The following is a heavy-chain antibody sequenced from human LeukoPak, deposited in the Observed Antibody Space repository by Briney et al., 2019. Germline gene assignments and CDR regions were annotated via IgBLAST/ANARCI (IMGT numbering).Heavy chain of an antibody. CDR1: GGSISSYY. CDR3: ARDTLRSSGWYGDAFDI. CDR2: IYYSGST. Sequence: PSETLSLTCTVYGGSISSYYWSWIRQPPGKGLEWIGYIYYSGSTNYNPSLKSRVTISVDTSKNQFSLKLSSVTAADTAVYYCARDTLRSSGWYGDAFDIWGQGTMVTVSS. V-gene: IGHV4-59*01. J-gene: IGHJ3*02. D-gene: IGHD6-19*01.